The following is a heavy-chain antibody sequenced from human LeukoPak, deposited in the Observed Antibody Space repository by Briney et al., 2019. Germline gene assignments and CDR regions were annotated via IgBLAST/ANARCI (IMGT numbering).Heavy chain of an antibody. CDR3: ARDDQLGYCSGGTCNPHYFYYMDV. J-gene: IGHJ6*03. V-gene: IGHV4-4*07. CDR1: GGSMGNDY. D-gene: IGHD2-15*01. CDR2: IHVGGTT. Sequence: SETLSLTCTVSGGSMGNDYWSWIRQPAGKGLEWIWRIHVGGTTNYNPSFNSRLTISLDKSKNQFSLKLSSVTAADTAVYYCARDDQLGYCSGGTCNPHYFYYMDVWGKGTTVTVSS.